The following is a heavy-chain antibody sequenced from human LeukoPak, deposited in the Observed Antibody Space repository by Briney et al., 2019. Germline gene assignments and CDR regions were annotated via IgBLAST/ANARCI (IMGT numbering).Heavy chain of an antibody. CDR3: ARDTCSSTSCHDAFDI. Sequence: KPSETLSLTCTVSGGSISSYYWSWIRQPPGKGLEWIGYMYYSGSTNYNPSLKSRVTISVDTSKNQFSLKLSSVTAADTAVYYCARDTCSSTSCHDAFDIWGQGTMVTVSS. J-gene: IGHJ3*02. D-gene: IGHD2-2*01. V-gene: IGHV4-59*01. CDR1: GGSISSYY. CDR2: MYYSGST.